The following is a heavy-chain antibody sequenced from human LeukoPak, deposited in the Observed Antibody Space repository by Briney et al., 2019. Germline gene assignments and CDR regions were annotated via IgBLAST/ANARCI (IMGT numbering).Heavy chain of an antibody. D-gene: IGHD4-17*01. CDR3: ARVVYGDSSKDFDY. CDR2: VNHGRTT. CDR1: GGSFSGYY. Sequence: PSETLSLTCAVYGGSFSGYYWSWIRQPPGRGLEWIGAVNHGRTTNYNPSLKSRVITSADTSKNQFSLKLNSVTAADTAVYYCARVVYGDSSKDFDYWGQGTLVTVSS. J-gene: IGHJ4*02. V-gene: IGHV4-34*01.